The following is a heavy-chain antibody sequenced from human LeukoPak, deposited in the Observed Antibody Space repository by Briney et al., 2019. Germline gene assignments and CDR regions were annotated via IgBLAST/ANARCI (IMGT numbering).Heavy chain of an antibody. CDR3: ARDGFYCSSTSCLSWFDP. D-gene: IGHD2-2*01. J-gene: IGHJ5*02. CDR1: GGTFSSYA. Sequence: GASVKVSCKASGGTFSSYAISWVRQAPGQGLEWMGGIIPIFGTANYAQKFQGRVTITTDESTSTAYMELSSLRSEDTAVYYCARDGFYCSSTSCLSWFDPWGQGTLVTVSS. CDR2: IIPIFGTA. V-gene: IGHV1-69*05.